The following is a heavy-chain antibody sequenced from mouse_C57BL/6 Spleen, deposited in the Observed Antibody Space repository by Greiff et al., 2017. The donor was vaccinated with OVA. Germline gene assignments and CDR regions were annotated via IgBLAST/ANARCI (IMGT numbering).Heavy chain of an antibody. J-gene: IGHJ1*03. D-gene: IGHD3-3*01. CDR2: IDPDNGDT. CDR3: TRAKGDWYLDD. Sequence: EVQLQQSGAELVRPGASVKLSCTASGFNITDAYMHWVKQRPEQGLEWIGWIDPDNGDTEYAPQFQGKATITVDASSTTAYLQLSSLTSEDTAVYYCTRAKGDWYLDDWGTGTTVTVSS. CDR1: GFNITDAY. V-gene: IGHV14-4*01.